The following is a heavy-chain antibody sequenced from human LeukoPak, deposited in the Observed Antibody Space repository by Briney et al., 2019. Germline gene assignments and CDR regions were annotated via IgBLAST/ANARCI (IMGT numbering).Heavy chain of an antibody. CDR1: GGSFSGYY. D-gene: IGHD1-26*01. Sequence: SETLSLTCAVYGGSFSGYYWSWIRQPPGKGLEWIGEINHSGSTNYNPSLKSRVTISVDTSKNQFSLKLSSVTAADTAVYYCASGSYYSNIDYWGQGTLVTVSS. CDR2: INHSGST. J-gene: IGHJ4*02. V-gene: IGHV4-34*01. CDR3: ASGSYYSNIDY.